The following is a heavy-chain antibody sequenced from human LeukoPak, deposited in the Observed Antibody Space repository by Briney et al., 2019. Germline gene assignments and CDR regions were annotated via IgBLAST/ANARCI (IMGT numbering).Heavy chain of an antibody. Sequence: GGSLRLSCAASGFTFSSYGMHWVRQAPGKGLEWVAFIRYDGSNKYYADSVKGRFTISRDNSKNTLYLQMNSLRAEDTAVYYCARDDNYYGSGSYLDYWGQGTLVTVSS. V-gene: IGHV3-30*02. CDR2: IRYDGSNK. J-gene: IGHJ4*02. CDR1: GFTFSSYG. D-gene: IGHD3-10*01. CDR3: ARDDNYYGSGSYLDY.